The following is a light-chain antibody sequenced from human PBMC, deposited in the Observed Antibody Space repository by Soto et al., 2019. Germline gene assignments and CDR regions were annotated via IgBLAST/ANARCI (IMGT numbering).Light chain of an antibody. V-gene: IGKV1-39*01. CDR3: QQSYSTPRP. CDR1: QSISSY. CDR2: AAS. Sequence: DIQMTQSPSSLSASVGDRVTITCRASQSISSYLNWYQQKPGKAPKLLIYAASSLQSGVPSRFSGSGSGTDFTLTISSLQPADFATYYCQQSYSTPRPFGQGTKLVIK. J-gene: IGKJ2*01.